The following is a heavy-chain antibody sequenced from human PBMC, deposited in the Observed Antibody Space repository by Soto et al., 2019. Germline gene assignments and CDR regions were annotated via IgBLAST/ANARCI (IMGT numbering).Heavy chain of an antibody. V-gene: IGHV4-59*01. Sequence: QVQLQESGPGLVKPSETLSLTCTVSGGASSSYYWSWVRQPPGKGLEWIGYIYYSGSTNYNPSLKSRVTIAVDTSKNQFTLKLSSVTAADTDVYYCERDGLDAVDYCGQGTLVTVSS. CDR1: GGASSSYY. J-gene: IGHJ4*02. CDR3: ERDGLDAVDY. D-gene: IGHD6-19*01. CDR2: IYYSGST.